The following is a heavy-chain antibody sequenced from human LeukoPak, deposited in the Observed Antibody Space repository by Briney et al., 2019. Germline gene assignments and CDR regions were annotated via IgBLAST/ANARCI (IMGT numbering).Heavy chain of an antibody. V-gene: IGHV3-30*18. J-gene: IGHJ4*02. D-gene: IGHD6-13*01. CDR1: GFTFSSYG. Sequence: GRSLRLSCAASGFTFSSYGMHWVRQAPGKGLEWVAVISYDGSNKYYADSVKGRFTISRDNSKNTLYLQMNSLRAEDTAVYYCAKDRIAAAGGYSDCWGQGTLVTVSS. CDR2: ISYDGSNK. CDR3: AKDRIAAAGGYSDC.